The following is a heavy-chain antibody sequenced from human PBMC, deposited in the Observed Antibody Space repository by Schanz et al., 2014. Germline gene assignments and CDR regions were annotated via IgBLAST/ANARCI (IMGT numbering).Heavy chain of an antibody. J-gene: IGHJ6*02. CDR2: IYSGGST. D-gene: IGHD6-6*01. CDR1: GFTVSSNY. CDR3: ATSYSSSSYFYVMDV. Sequence: VQLVESGGGVVQPGGSLRLSCAVSGFTVSSNYMSWVRQAPGKGLEWVSVIYSGGSTYYTDSVKGRFTISRDNAKNSLFLQMNSLRAEDTAIYYCATSYSSSSYFYVMDVWGQGTTVTVSS. V-gene: IGHV3-53*01.